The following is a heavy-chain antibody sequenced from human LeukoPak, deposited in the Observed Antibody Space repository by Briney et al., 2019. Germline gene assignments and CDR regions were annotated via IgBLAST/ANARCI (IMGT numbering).Heavy chain of an antibody. CDR1: GFTFSSYS. Sequence: GGSLRLSCAASGFTFSSYSMNWVRQAPGKGLEWVSSISSSSSYIYYADSVKGRFTISRDNAKNSLYLQMNSLRAEDTSVYYCARDLGDGYTIDYWGQGTLVTVSS. J-gene: IGHJ4*02. D-gene: IGHD5-24*01. CDR3: ARDLGDGYTIDY. V-gene: IGHV3-21*01. CDR2: ISSSSSYI.